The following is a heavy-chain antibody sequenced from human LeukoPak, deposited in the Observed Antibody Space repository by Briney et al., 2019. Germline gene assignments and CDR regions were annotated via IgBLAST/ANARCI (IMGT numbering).Heavy chain of an antibody. CDR3: ASWLASYDYVWGSYRSPKYAFDI. J-gene: IGHJ3*02. D-gene: IGHD3-16*02. CDR1: GGSFSGYY. Sequence: SETLSLTCAVYGGSFSGYYWSWIRQPPGKGLEWIGEINHSGSTNYNPSLKSRVTISVDTSKNQFSLKLSSVTAADTAVYYCASWLASYDYVWGSYRSPKYAFDIWGQGTMVTVSS. V-gene: IGHV4-34*01. CDR2: INHSGST.